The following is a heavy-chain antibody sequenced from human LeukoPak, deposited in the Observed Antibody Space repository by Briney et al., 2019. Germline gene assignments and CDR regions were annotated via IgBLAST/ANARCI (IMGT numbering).Heavy chain of an antibody. CDR2: IYYSGST. CDR3: ARVVPSAYYYSSGSYKRGWFDA. J-gene: IGHJ5*02. V-gene: IGHV4-39*07. D-gene: IGHD3-10*01. CDR1: GGSISSSSYY. Sequence: SETLSLTCTVSGGSISSSSYYWGWIRQPPGKGLEWIGSIYYSGSTYYNPSLKSRVTISVDTSKNQFSLKLSSVTAADTAVYYCARVVPSAYYYSSGSYKRGWFDAWGQGTLVTVSS.